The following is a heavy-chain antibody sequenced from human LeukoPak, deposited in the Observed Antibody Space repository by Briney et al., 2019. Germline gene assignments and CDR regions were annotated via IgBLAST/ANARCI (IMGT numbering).Heavy chain of an antibody. CDR2: ISWNSVGI. Sequence: GGSLRLSCAASGFTFNDYAMHWVRQAPGKGLEWVSGISWNSVGIGYADSVKGRFTISRDNAQSSLYLQMDSLRAEDTAVYYCARDRAWNYFDYWGQGTLVTVPS. J-gene: IGHJ4*02. CDR1: GFTFNDYA. D-gene: IGHD3-3*01. V-gene: IGHV3-9*01. CDR3: ARDRAWNYFDY.